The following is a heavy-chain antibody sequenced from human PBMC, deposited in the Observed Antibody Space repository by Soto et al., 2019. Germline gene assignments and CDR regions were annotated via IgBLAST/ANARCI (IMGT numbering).Heavy chain of an antibody. CDR1: GFTFSSYA. V-gene: IGHV3-23*01. CDR2: ISGSGGST. Sequence: GGSLRLSCAASGFTFSSYAMSWVRQAPGKGLEWVSAISGSGGSTYYADSVKGRFTISRDNSKNTLYLQMNSLRAEDTAVYYCAKELPLTIFGVVISRHFDYWGQGTLVTVSS. CDR3: AKELPLTIFGVVISRHFDY. J-gene: IGHJ4*02. D-gene: IGHD3-3*01.